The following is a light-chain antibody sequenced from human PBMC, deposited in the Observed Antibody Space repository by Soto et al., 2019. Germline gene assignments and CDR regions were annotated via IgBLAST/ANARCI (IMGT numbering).Light chain of an antibody. J-gene: IGKJ1*01. CDR2: KAS. CDR3: QHYKSDSEA. CDR1: QSIXSN. V-gene: IGKV1-5*03. Sequence: IMMTQCPAALSVTPRESATLPCRASQSIXSNLVWYKKKPGKAPKLLXVKASTLKRGGPSRFSGSGSATEFTLPISSLQPDDFATYYCQHYKSDSEAFAQGTKVDIK.